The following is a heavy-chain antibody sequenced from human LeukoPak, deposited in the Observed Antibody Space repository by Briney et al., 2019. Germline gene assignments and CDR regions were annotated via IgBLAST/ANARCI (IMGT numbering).Heavy chain of an antibody. V-gene: IGHV4-4*02. CDR1: GSSISSSNW. CDR3: ARDLNYYDSSSMLGYFDY. Sequence: SGTLSLTWAVSGSSISSSNWWSWVRQPPGKGLEWIGEIYHSGSTNYNPSLKSRVTISVDKSKNQFSLKLSSVTAADTAVYYCARDLNYYDSSSMLGYFDYWGQGTLVTVSS. J-gene: IGHJ4*02. D-gene: IGHD3-22*01. CDR2: IYHSGST.